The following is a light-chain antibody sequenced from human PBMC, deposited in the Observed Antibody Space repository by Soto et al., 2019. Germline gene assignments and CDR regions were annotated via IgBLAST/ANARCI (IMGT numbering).Light chain of an antibody. CDR3: SSYTSSSIDYV. CDR1: STDLGGYNY. CDR2: EVS. J-gene: IGLJ1*01. V-gene: IGLV2-14*01. Sequence: QSALTQPASVSRSPGQWITISRTGTSTDLGGYNYVSWYQQHPGKAPKLMIYEVSNRPSGVSNHFSGSKSGNTASLTISGLQAEDEADYYCSSYTSSSIDYVFGTGTKVTVL.